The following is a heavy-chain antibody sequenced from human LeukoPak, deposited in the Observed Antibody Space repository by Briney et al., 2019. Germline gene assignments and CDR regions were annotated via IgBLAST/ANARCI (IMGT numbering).Heavy chain of an antibody. Sequence: GGSLRLSCAASGFTFDDYAMHWVRQPPGKGLEWVSLISGDGGSTYYADSVKGRFTISRDNSKNSLYLQMNSLRTEDTALYYCAKDIKGYSYGYAFDYWGQGTLVTVSS. CDR3: AKDIKGYSYGYAFDY. CDR2: ISGDGGST. V-gene: IGHV3-43*02. J-gene: IGHJ4*02. CDR1: GFTFDDYA. D-gene: IGHD5-18*01.